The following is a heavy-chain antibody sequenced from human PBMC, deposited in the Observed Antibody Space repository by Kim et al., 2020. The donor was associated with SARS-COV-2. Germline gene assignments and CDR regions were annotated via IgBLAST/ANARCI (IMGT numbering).Heavy chain of an antibody. CDR3: VRDLTEWELPDAFGY. CDR2: ISASSDYI. V-gene: IGHV3-21*01. D-gene: IGHD1-26*01. CDR1: GFTFSSYS. J-gene: IGHJ4*01. Sequence: GGSLRLSCAASGFTFSSYSMNWVRQAPGKGLEWVSSISASSDYIYYADSVKGRFTISRDNAKNSLYLQMHNLRADDTAVYYCVRDLTEWELPDAFGYWG.